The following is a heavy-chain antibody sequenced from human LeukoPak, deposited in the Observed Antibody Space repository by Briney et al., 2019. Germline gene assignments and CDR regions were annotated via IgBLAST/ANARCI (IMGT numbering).Heavy chain of an antibody. CDR3: ARGYRITPFFGMDV. V-gene: IGHV1-2*02. CDR1: GYTFTGYY. D-gene: IGHD3-10*01. J-gene: IGHJ6*02. Sequence: ASVKVSCKASGYTFTGYYMHWVRQAPGQGLEWMGWINPNSGGTNYAQKFQGRATMTRDTSISTAYMELSRLRSDDTAVYYCARGYRITPFFGMDVWGQGTTVTVSS. CDR2: INPNSGGT.